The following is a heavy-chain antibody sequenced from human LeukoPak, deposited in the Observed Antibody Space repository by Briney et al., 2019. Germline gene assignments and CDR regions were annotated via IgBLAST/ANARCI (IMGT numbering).Heavy chain of an antibody. Sequence: GGSPRLSRVASGFTFGKYWMSWVRQAPGKGLEWVANIKLDGSEKNYVDSVKGRFTISRDDTKNSLYLQMNSLRAEDTAVFYCARDQYDTWSRRGNFDSWGQGTLVIVSS. CDR3: ARDQYDTWSRRGNFDS. CDR1: GFTFGKYW. CDR2: IKLDGSEK. D-gene: IGHD3-3*01. J-gene: IGHJ4*02. V-gene: IGHV3-7*03.